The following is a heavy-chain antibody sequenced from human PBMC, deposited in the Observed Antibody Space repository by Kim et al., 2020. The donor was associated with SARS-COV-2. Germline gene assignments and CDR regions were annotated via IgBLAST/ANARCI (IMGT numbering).Heavy chain of an antibody. D-gene: IGHD3-10*01. CDR1: GFTFSSYA. CDR2: ISYDGSNK. V-gene: IGHV3-30-3*01. Sequence: GGSLRLSCAASGFTFSSYAMHWVRQAPGKGLEWVAVISYDGSNKYYADSVKGRFTISRDNSKNTLYLQMNSLRAEDTAVYYCARALSLLWFGESPLGDYWGQGTLVTVSS. CDR3: ARALSLLWFGESPLGDY. J-gene: IGHJ4*02.